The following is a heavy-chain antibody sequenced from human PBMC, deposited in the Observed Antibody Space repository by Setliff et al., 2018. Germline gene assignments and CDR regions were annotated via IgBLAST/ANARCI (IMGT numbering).Heavy chain of an antibody. D-gene: IGHD1-26*01. CDR3: ARDNTIVGATDY. CDR2: IYYGGSA. J-gene: IGHJ4*02. V-gene: IGHV4-59*12. CDR1: GDSMSTYY. Sequence: PSETLSLTCSVSGDSMSTYYWNWIRQSPGKGLEWIGNIYYGGSANYNPSLKSRVTISVDMSKNHFSLKLTSVTAADTAVYYCARDNTIVGATDYWGQGALVTVSS.